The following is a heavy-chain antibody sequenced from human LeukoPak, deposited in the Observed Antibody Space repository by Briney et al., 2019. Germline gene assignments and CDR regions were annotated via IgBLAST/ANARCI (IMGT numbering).Heavy chain of an antibody. CDR1: GFTFSSYS. D-gene: IGHD4/OR15-4a*01. Sequence: GGSLRLSCAGSGFTFSSYSMNWVRHAPGKGLEWVSYIGHTGSITDYADSVKGRFTISRDNAKNSLYLQMNTLRAEDTAVYFCATTGAFYYFYYMDVWGTGTTVTVSS. CDR2: IGHTGSIT. V-gene: IGHV3-48*01. J-gene: IGHJ6*03. CDR3: ATTGAFYYFYYMDV.